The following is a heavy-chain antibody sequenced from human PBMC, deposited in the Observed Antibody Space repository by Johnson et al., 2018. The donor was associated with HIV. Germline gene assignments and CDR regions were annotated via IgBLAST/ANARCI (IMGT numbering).Heavy chain of an antibody. CDR3: ARVEGGSSSNAFDI. Sequence: QMQLVESGGGVVQPGGSLRLSCAASGFTFSSYGMHWVRQAPGKGLEWVAFIRYDGSNKYYADSVKGRFTISRDNSKNKLYLQMNSLRAEDTAVYYCARVEGGSSSNAFDIWGQGTMVTVSS. CDR1: GFTFSSYG. CDR2: IRYDGSNK. D-gene: IGHD6-13*01. V-gene: IGHV3-30*02. J-gene: IGHJ3*02.